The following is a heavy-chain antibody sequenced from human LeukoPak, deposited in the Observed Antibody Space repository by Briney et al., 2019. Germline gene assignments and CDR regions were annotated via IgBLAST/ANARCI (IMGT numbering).Heavy chain of an antibody. Sequence: GGSLRLSCAASGFTVSSKYMSWVRQAPGKGLEWVSVIYSGGSTYYADSVKGRFTISRDNSKNTLYLQMNSLRAEDTAVYYCARGISERSTIFGVGGNGFDIWGQGTMVTVSS. V-gene: IGHV3-53*01. CDR3: ARGISERSTIFGVGGNGFDI. CDR1: GFTVSSKY. D-gene: IGHD3-3*01. J-gene: IGHJ3*02. CDR2: IYSGGST.